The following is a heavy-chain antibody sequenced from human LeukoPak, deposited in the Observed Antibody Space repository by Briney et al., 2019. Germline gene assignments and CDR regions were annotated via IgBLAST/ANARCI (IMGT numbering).Heavy chain of an antibody. CDR1: GFTFSSYA. Sequence: GGSLRLSCAASGFTFSSYAMHWVRQAPGRGLEWVAVISYDGSNKYYADSVKGRFTISRDNSKNTLYLQMNSLRAEDTAVYYCARERYYYDSSGYHYYFDYWGQGTLVTVSS. CDR3: ARERYYYDSSGYHYYFDY. J-gene: IGHJ4*02. D-gene: IGHD3-22*01. CDR2: ISYDGSNK. V-gene: IGHV3-30-3*01.